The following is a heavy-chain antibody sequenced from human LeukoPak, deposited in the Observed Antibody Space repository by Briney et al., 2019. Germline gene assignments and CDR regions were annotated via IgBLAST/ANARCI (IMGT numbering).Heavy chain of an antibody. D-gene: IGHD3-3*01. CDR2: IYTSGST. V-gene: IGHV4-4*09. CDR1: GGSISSYY. J-gene: IGHJ4*02. Sequence: SETLSLTCTVSGGSISSYYWSWIRQPPGKGLEWIGYIYTSGSTNYNPSLKSRVTISVDTSKNQFSLKLSSVTAADTAVYYCARFRGGYLYYFDYWGQGTLVTASS. CDR3: ARFRGGYLYYFDY.